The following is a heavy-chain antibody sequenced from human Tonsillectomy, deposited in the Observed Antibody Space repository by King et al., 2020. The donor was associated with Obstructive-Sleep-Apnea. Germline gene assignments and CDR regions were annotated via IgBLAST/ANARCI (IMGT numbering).Heavy chain of an antibody. CDR2: ISAYNGNT. CDR3: ASVHIDLGWELLYYYGMDV. D-gene: IGHD1-26*01. J-gene: IGHJ6*02. V-gene: IGHV1-18*04. Sequence: QLVQSGAEVKKPGASVKVSCKASGYTFTSYGISWVRQAPGQGLEWMGWISAYNGNTNYAQKLQGRVTMTTDTSTSTAYMELRSLRSDDTAVYYCASVHIDLGWELLYYYGMDVWGQGTTVTVSS. CDR1: GYTFTSYG.